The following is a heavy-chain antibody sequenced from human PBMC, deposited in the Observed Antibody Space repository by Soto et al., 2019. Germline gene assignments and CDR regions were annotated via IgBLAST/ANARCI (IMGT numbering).Heavy chain of an antibody. CDR3: AREYCSSSSCYGVDY. V-gene: IGHV1-18*01. J-gene: IGHJ4*02. D-gene: IGHD2-2*01. CDR1: GYTFTTFG. Sequence: QVPLVQSGVEVKEPGASVKVSCKASGYTFTTFGISWVRQAPGQGLEWMGWISTSNGDTICAQKVEGRLTMTTDTSTSIAYMELRSLRSDDTAVYYCAREYCSSSSCYGVDYWGQGILVTVSS. CDR2: ISTSNGDT.